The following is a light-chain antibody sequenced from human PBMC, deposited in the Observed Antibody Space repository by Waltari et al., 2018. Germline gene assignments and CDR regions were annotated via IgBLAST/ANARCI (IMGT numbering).Light chain of an antibody. CDR1: QSVSNN. CDR3: QQYNTWLRT. J-gene: IGKJ1*01. V-gene: IGKV3-15*01. Sequence: EIAMTQSPATLSVSPGERATLSCRASQSVSNNSVWYQQKPGQAPRLLIYDASTRATDIPARFSGSGSGTEFTLTISSLQSEDSAVYYCQQYNTWLRTFGQGTKVEI. CDR2: DAS.